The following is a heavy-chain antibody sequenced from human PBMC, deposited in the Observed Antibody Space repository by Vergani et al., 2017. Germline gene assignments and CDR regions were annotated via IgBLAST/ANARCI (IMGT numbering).Heavy chain of an antibody. J-gene: IGHJ6*03. V-gene: IGHV4-34*01. Sequence: QVQLQQWGAGLLKPSETLSLTCAVYGGSFSGYYWSWIRQPPGKGLEWIGEINHSGSTNYNPSLKSPVTKSVDTSKDQFSLKLSAVTAADTAVYYCARGRDGYGTYYYYYYYVDVWGKGP. CDR1: GGSFSGYY. CDR3: ARGRDGYGTYYYYYYYVDV. D-gene: IGHD5-24*01. CDR2: INHSGST.